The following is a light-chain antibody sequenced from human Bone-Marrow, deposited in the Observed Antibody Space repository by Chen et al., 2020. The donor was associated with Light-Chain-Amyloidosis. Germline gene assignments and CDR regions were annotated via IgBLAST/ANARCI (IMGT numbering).Light chain of an antibody. CDR2: DVS. CDR1: SSDVGGYNY. Sequence: QSALTQPASVSGSPGQSITISCTGTSSDVGGYNYVSWYQQHPGKAPKLMIYDVSNRPSGVSNRFSGAKSGNTASLTMSGLQAEDEADYYCRSYTSSSTLEGVFGGGTKLTVL. J-gene: IGLJ3*02. V-gene: IGLV2-14*01. CDR3: RSYTSSSTLEGV.